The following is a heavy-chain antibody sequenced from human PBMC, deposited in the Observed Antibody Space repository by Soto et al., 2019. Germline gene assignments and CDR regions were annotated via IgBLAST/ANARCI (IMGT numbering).Heavy chain of an antibody. Sequence: QVQLVESGGGVVQPGRSLTLSCAASGFTFSSSVMHWVSQTPDKGLEWVAFISRDGSKAYYADSVKGRFTISRDNSKNTLYLEMNNLRVEDTAVYYCARDDEGGSECDLGYWGQGNLVTVSS. CDR2: ISRDGSKA. CDR1: GFTFSSSV. D-gene: IGHD1-26*01. J-gene: IGHJ4*02. CDR3: ARDDEGGSECDLGY. V-gene: IGHV3-30-3*01.